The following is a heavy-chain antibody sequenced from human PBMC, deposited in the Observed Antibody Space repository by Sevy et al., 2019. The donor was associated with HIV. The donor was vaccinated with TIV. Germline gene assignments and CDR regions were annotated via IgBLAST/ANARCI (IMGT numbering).Heavy chain of an antibody. CDR2: INSDGSST. CDR3: ARDRGYDYYYYYYMDV. D-gene: IGHD5-12*01. J-gene: IGHJ6*03. CDR1: GFTFSSYW. Sequence: GGSLRLSCAASGFTFSSYWMHWVRQAPGKGLVWVSRINSDGSSTSYADSVKGRFTISRDNAKNTLYLQMNSLRAEDTAVYYCARDRGYDYYYYYYMDVWGKGTTVTVSS. V-gene: IGHV3-74*01.